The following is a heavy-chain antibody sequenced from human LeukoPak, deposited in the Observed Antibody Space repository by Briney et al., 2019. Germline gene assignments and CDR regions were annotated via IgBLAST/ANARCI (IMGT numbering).Heavy chain of an antibody. J-gene: IGHJ4*02. V-gene: IGHV3-74*01. Sequence: GGSLRLSCAASGFTFSSYWMHWVRQAPGKGLVWVSRINSDGSSTSYADAVKGRFTISRDNAKNTLYLQMNSLRAEDTAVYYCAKDRRSSIVGATLFVYWGQGTLVTVSS. D-gene: IGHD1-26*01. CDR2: INSDGSST. CDR1: GFTFSSYW. CDR3: AKDRRSSIVGATLFVY.